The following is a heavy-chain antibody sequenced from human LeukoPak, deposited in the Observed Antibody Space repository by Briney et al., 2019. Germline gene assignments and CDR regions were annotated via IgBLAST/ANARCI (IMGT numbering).Heavy chain of an antibody. CDR1: GGSISSYY. J-gene: IGHJ6*02. Sequence: PSETLSLTCTVSGGSISSYYWSWIRQPPGKGLEWIGYIYYSGSTNYNPSLKSRVTISVDTSKNQFSLKLSSVTAADTAVYYCARSSFGFWSGYIDYYYGMDVWGQGTTVTVSS. CDR2: IYYSGST. V-gene: IGHV4-59*13. CDR3: ARSSFGFWSGYIDYYYGMDV. D-gene: IGHD3-3*01.